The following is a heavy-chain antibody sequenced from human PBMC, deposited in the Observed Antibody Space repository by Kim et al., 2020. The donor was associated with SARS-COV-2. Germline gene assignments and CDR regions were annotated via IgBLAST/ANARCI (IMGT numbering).Heavy chain of an antibody. Sequence: YNPSLESRVSMSVDTSKNQFSLRLTSVAAADTGIYYCARGHYVVTTVLDYWGQGTLVAVSS. J-gene: IGHJ4*02. V-gene: IGHV4-34*01. D-gene: IGHD4-4*01. CDR3: ARGHYVVTTVLDY.